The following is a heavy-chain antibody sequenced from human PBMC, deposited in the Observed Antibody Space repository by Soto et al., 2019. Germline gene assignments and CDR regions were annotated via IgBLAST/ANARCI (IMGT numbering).Heavy chain of an antibody. CDR1: SASITAHY. CDR2: VHHSGTT. D-gene: IGHD3-10*01. CDR3: ATRPPAGGGRGVFDY. J-gene: IGHJ4*02. V-gene: IGHV4-59*11. Sequence: QVQLQESGPGLVITSETLSLTCTVSSASITAHYWSWIRQSPGRGPEWIGCVHHSGTTDYNPSLESRVTISLDMSTNPFSLKVKSVTSADTAVFFCATRPPAGGGRGVFDYWSQGSLVTVSS.